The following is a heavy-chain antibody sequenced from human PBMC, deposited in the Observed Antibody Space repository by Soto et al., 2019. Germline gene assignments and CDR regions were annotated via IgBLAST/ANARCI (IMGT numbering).Heavy chain of an antibody. Sequence: QVHLLLQSGAEVKQPGSSVKVSCKASGGNPSNSAISWVRQAPGQGLEWMGGIIPVFGIVSYAQNFQGRVTIPADESTNTAYMELSSLRFEDTAVYFCAGGRIVVVGSSAYYGMDIWGQGATVTVSS. V-gene: IGHV1-69*01. CDR1: GGNPSNSA. J-gene: IGHJ6*02. CDR3: AGGRIVVVGSSAYYGMDI. CDR2: IIPVFGIV. D-gene: IGHD2-15*01.